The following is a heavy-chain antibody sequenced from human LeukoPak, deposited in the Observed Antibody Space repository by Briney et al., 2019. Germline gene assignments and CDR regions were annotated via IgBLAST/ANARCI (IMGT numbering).Heavy chain of an antibody. CDR3: SRESGPFCPFGY. CDR2: ISLAGQT. Sequence: PSETLSLTCGVSGGSISGTNWWSWVRQPPGQGLEWIGEISLAGQTNYNPSLNGRVTMSLDKSTNQLSLHLTSVTAADTATYFCSRESGPFCPFGYWGQGTLVIVSS. D-gene: IGHD1-26*01. V-gene: IGHV4/OR15-8*02. CDR1: GGSISGTNW. J-gene: IGHJ4*02.